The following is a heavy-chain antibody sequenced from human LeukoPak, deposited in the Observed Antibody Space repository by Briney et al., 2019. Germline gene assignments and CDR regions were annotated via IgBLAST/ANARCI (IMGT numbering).Heavy chain of an antibody. D-gene: IGHD3-9*01. CDR3: ARRFFRYFDWPTEGH. V-gene: IGHV4-39*01. Sequence: PSETLSLTCTVSGGSISCSSYYWGWIRQPPGKGLEWIGSIYYSGSTYYNPSLKSRVTISVDTSKNQFSLKLSSVTAADTAVYYCARRFFRYFDWPTEGHWGQGTLVTVSS. CDR2: IYYSGST. CDR1: GGSISCSSYY. J-gene: IGHJ4*02.